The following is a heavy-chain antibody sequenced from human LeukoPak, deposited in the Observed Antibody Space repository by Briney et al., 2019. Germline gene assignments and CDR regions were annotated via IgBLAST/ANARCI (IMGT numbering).Heavy chain of an antibody. CDR3: ARVGYYGSGSWGT. Sequence: ASVKVSCKASGYTLTGYYMHWVRQARGQGLEWMGRINPNSGGTNYAQKFQGRVTMTRDTSISTAYMELSRLRSDDTAVYYCARVGYYGSGSWGTWGQGTLVTVSS. CDR1: GYTLTGYY. D-gene: IGHD3-10*01. J-gene: IGHJ5*02. CDR2: INPNSGGT. V-gene: IGHV1-2*06.